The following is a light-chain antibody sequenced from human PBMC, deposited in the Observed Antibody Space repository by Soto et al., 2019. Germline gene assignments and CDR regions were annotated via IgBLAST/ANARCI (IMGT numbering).Light chain of an antibody. CDR2: DVS. Sequence: QSVLTQPRSVSGSPGQSVTISCTGTNSDVGGYNYVSWYQQHPGKAPKLMIYDVSKRPSGVPDRFSGSKSGNTASLTISGLRAEDEADYYCCSYAGRYTYVFGTGTKLTVL. CDR1: NSDVGGYNY. J-gene: IGLJ1*01. V-gene: IGLV2-11*01. CDR3: CSYAGRYTYV.